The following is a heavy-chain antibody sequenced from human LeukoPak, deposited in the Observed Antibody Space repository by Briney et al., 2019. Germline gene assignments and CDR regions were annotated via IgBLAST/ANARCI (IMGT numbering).Heavy chain of an antibody. CDR2: IYYSGST. V-gene: IGHV4-31*03. CDR3: AKAGIQLWLFDS. J-gene: IGHJ4*02. Sequence: PSETLSLTCTVSGDSISSGGYYWSWIRQHPEKGLEWIGYIYYSGSTFYNPSLRSRVTISGDTSKNQFSLKLGSVTGADTAVYYCAKAGIQLWLFDSWGQGTLVTVSS. D-gene: IGHD5-18*01. CDR1: GDSISSGGYY.